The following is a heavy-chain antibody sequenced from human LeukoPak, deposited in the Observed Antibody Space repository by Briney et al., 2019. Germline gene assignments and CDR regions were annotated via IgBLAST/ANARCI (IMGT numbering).Heavy chain of an antibody. CDR1: GFTFRNYV. CDR3: AREGYYGSGSTPSLYFDY. Sequence: GGSLRLSCAASGFTFRNYVIHWVRQAPGKGLEWVAVTSSDLNVKLYADSVKGRFTISRDNSRSTLYLQMNSLRPEDTAIYYCAREGYYGSGSTPSLYFDYWGQGTLVTVSS. D-gene: IGHD3-10*01. V-gene: IGHV3-30-3*01. J-gene: IGHJ4*02. CDR2: TSSDLNVK.